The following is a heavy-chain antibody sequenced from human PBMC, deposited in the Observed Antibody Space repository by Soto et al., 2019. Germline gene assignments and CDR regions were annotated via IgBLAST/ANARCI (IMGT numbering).Heavy chain of an antibody. CDR2: IYYTGTT. J-gene: IGHJ6*02. Sequence: SETLSLTCTVSGGSISNANYYWSWIRHHPGKGLEWIGSIYYTGTTYYNPSLKSRVTISVDTSKNQFSLKLSSVTAADTAVYYCASIAARPYYYYYGMDVWGQGTTVTVSS. V-gene: IGHV4-39*01. D-gene: IGHD6-6*01. CDR1: GGSISNANYY. CDR3: ASIAARPYYYYYGMDV.